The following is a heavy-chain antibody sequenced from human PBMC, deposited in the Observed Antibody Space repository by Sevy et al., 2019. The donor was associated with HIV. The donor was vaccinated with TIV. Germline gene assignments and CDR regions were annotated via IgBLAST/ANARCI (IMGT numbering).Heavy chain of an antibody. J-gene: IGHJ3*02. CDR1: GGSISSGGYY. D-gene: IGHD2-21*02. CDR3: ARDGYCGGDCYSNGAFDI. CDR2: IYYSGSN. Sequence: SETLSLTCTVSGGSISSGGYYWSWIRQHPGKGLEWIGYIYYSGSNYYNPSLKSRVTISVDTSKNQFSLKLSSVTAAGTAVYYCARDGYCGGDCYSNGAFDIWGQGTMVTVSS. V-gene: IGHV4-31*03.